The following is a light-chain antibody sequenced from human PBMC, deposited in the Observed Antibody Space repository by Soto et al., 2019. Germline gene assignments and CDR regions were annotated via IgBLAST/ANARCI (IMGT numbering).Light chain of an antibody. CDR2: DVS. V-gene: IGLV2-14*01. CDR1: SSDVGGYNY. Sequence: QSVLTQPASVSGSPGQSITISCTGTSSDVGGYNYVSWYQQHPGKAPKLMIYDVSNRPSGISNRFSGSKSGNTASLTISGLQAEDEADYYCSSYTGSSPYVVFGGGTKLTVL. J-gene: IGLJ2*01. CDR3: SSYTGSSPYVV.